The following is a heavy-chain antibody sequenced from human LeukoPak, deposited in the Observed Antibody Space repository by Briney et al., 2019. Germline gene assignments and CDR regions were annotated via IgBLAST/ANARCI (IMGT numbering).Heavy chain of an antibody. J-gene: IGHJ4*02. CDR1: GFTFSNHA. CDR2: IGTAGDT. Sequence: GGSLRLSCAASGFTFSNHAMHWVRQATGKGLEWVSAIGTAGDTFYPGSVKGRFTISRENAKNSLFLQMNSLRAEDTAAYYCARQKASHGNFDYWGQGTLVTVSS. V-gene: IGHV3-13*01. D-gene: IGHD1-26*01. CDR3: ARQKASHGNFDY.